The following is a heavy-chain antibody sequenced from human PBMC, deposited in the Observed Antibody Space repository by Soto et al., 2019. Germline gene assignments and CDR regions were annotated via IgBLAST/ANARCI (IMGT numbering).Heavy chain of an antibody. J-gene: IGHJ6*02. CDR3: VRQSDQTYDYGMDV. Sequence: QVQLVQSGAEVKKPGASVKVSCKASGYTFTSYGISWVRQAPGQGLEWMGWISAYNGNKNYAQKLQGRVTMTTDTPTSTVDLELSSLRSDDTAVYYCVRQSDQTYDYGMDVWGQGTTVTVS. CDR2: ISAYNGNK. D-gene: IGHD2-21*02. CDR1: GYTFTSYG. V-gene: IGHV1-18*01.